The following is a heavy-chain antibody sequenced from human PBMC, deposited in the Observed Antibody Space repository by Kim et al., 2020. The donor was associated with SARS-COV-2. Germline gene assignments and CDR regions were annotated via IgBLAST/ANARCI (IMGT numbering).Heavy chain of an antibody. CDR2: IYPGDSDT. D-gene: IGHD3-10*01. CDR3: ARIGEFTTWLHTFDY. Sequence: GESLKISCKGSGYSFTSYWIGWVRQMPGKGLEWMGIIYPGDSDTRYSPSFQGQVTISADKSISTAYLQWSSLKASDTAMYYCARIGEFTTWLHTFDYWGQGTLVTVSS. CDR1: GYSFTSYW. V-gene: IGHV5-51*01. J-gene: IGHJ4*02.